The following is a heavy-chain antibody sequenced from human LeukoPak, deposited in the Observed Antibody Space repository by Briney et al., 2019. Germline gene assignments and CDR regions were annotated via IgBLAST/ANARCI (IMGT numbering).Heavy chain of an antibody. CDR1: GGSISSYY. V-gene: IGHV4-59*08. D-gene: IGHD3-22*01. J-gene: IGHJ3*02. Sequence: SETLSLTCTVSGGSISSYYWSWIRQPPGKGLEWIGYIYYSGSTNYNPSLKSRVTISVDTSKNQFSLKLSSVTAADTAVYYCARRPYYYDSSGYYYEYAFDIWGQGTMVTVSS. CDR3: ARRPYYYDSSGYYYEYAFDI. CDR2: IYYSGST.